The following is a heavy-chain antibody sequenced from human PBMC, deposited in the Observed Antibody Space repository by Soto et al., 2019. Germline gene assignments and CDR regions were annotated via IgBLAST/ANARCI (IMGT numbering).Heavy chain of an antibody. V-gene: IGHV1-69*04. CDR3: TRDMDYYYYMDV. J-gene: IGHJ6*03. CDR1: GGTFSSYT. Sequence: GASVKVSCKASGGTFSSYTISWVRQAPGQGLEWMGRIIPILCIANYAQKFQGRVTITADKSTSTAYMELSSLRSEDTAVYYCTRDMDYYYYMDVWGKGTTVTVSS. D-gene: IGHD3-10*01. CDR2: IIPILCIA.